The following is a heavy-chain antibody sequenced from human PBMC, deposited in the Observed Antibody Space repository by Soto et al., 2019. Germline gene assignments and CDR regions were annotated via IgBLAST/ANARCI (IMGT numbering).Heavy chain of an antibody. J-gene: IGHJ4*02. CDR2: ISSSSSYI. CDR1: GFTFSSYT. Sequence: PGGSLRLSCAATGFTFSSYTMNWVRQAPGKGLEWVSSISSSSSYIYYADSVKGRFTISRDNAKNSLYLQMNGLRAEDTAVYYCAKDVASSTTPYYFGYWGQGTLVTVSS. V-gene: IGHV3-21*04. D-gene: IGHD2-15*01. CDR3: AKDVASSTTPYYFGY.